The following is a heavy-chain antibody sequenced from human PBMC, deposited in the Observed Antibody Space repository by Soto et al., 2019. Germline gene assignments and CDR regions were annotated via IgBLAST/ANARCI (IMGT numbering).Heavy chain of an antibody. CDR2: IYDGGRT. CDR3: ARGPSGDKVDS. J-gene: IGHJ4*02. Sequence: QVQLQESGPGLVKPSQTLSLTCTVSGGSISTVDYWWSWIRQSPDMGLEWIGHIYDGGRTYNNPSPEGRVTMTVDTSSSQASLTLSSVSAADTAVYYCARGPSGDKVDSWGQGTLVTVSS. D-gene: IGHD7-27*01. V-gene: IGHV4-30-4*01. CDR1: GGSISTVDYW.